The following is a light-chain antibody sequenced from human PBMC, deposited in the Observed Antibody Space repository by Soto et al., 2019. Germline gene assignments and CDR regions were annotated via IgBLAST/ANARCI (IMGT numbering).Light chain of an antibody. CDR1: SSDIGAYNF. J-gene: IGLJ1*01. V-gene: IGLV2-14*01. CDR3: TSYTATNTPYG. CDR2: EVT. Sequence: QSALTQPASVSGSPGQSITISCSGTSSDIGAYNFVSWYQHHPGRAPQLIIYEVTLRPSGVSNRFSGSKSGNSASLTISGLHAEDVADYYFTSYTATNTPYGFGSGTKLTVL.